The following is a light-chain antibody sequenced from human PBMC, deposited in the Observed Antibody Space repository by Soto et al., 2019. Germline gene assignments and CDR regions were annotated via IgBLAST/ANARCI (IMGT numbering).Light chain of an antibody. Sequence: SYELTQPPSVSVAPGQTASITCSGDKLGDKFACWYQQKPGQSPVLVIYQDYKRPSGIPERFSGSNSGNTATLTIIGTQAMDEADYYCQAWDTSTGVVFGGGTKLTVL. J-gene: IGLJ2*01. CDR1: KLGDKF. CDR3: QAWDTSTGVV. V-gene: IGLV3-1*01. CDR2: QDY.